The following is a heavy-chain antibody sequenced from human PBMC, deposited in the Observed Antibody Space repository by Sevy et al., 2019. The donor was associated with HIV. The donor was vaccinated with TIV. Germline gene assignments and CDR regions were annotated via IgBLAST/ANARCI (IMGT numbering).Heavy chain of an antibody. CDR1: GYSFTHYW. J-gene: IGHJ6*02. CDR2: IYPGDPAP. CDR3: ARLNGFEPYSYYALDV. V-gene: IGHV5-51*01. Sequence: GESLKISCEGSGYSFTHYWIAWVRQIPGKGLAWMGLIYPGDPAPTYSPSFQGRVTISADKSINIAYLQWSRLRASDTAIYYCARLNGFEPYSYYALDVWGQWTTVTVSS. D-gene: IGHD5-12*01.